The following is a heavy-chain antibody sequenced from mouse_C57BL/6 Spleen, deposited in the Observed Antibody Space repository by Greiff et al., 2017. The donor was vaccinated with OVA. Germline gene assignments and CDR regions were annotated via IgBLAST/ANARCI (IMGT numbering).Heavy chain of an antibody. V-gene: IGHV1-50*01. CDR1: GYTFTSYW. CDR2: IDPSDSYT. J-gene: IGHJ4*01. Sequence: VQLQQPGAELVKPGASVKLSCKASGYTFTSYWMQWVKQRPGQGLEWIGEIDPSDSYTNYNQKFKGKATLTVDTSSSTAYMQLSSLTSEDSAVYDCARAVTTAQASSYAMDYWGQGTSVTVSS. D-gene: IGHD3-2*02. CDR3: ARAVTTAQASSYAMDY.